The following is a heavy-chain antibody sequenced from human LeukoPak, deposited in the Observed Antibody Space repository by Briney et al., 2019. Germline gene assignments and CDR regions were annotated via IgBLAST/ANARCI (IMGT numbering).Heavy chain of an antibody. J-gene: IGHJ4*02. CDR1: GYTFTSYD. CDR2: MNPNSGNT. Sequence: ASVKVSCKASGYTFTSYDINWVRQATGRGLEWMGWMNPNSGNTGYAQKFQGRVTMTRNTSISTAYMELSSLRSEDTAVYYCARGKSRIAAAILGYWGQGTLVTVSS. CDR3: ARGKSRIAAAILGY. D-gene: IGHD6-13*01. V-gene: IGHV1-8*01.